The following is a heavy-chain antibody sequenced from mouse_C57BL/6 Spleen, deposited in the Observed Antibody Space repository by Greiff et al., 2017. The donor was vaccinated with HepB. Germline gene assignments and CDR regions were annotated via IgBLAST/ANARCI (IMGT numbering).Heavy chain of an antibody. CDR1: GYTFTSYW. D-gene: IGHD3-1*01. Sequence: VQLQQPGAELVRPGPSVKLSCKASGYTFTSYWMHWVKQRPGQGLEWIGVIDPSDSDTNYNQKFKGKATLTVDTSSSTAYMQLSSLTFEDSAVYCCARGVSSTGYVFDFDYWGQGTTRTVSS. V-gene: IGHV1-59*01. J-gene: IGHJ2*01. CDR3: ARGVSSTGYVFDFDY. CDR2: IDPSDSDT.